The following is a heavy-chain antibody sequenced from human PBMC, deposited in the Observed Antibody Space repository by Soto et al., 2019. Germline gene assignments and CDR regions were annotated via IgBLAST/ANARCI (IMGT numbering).Heavy chain of an antibody. CDR3: ARPPGHISDWYYFDL. J-gene: IGHJ4*02. V-gene: IGHV1-2*02. Sequence: ASVKVSCKASGYTFIDYYMHWVRQAPGQGFEWMGRISPRSGGTNYAQKFQGRVTMTWDTSLNTAYMELSSLISEDTAVYYCARPPGHISDWYYFDLWGQGTLVTVSS. CDR2: ISPRSGGT. D-gene: IGHD3-9*01. CDR1: GYTFIDYY.